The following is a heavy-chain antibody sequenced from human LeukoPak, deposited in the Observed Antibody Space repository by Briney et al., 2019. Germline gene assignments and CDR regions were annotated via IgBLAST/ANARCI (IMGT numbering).Heavy chain of an antibody. CDR1: GYSISSGYY. CDR3: ARERVAVAGTGENWFDP. J-gene: IGHJ5*02. Sequence: SETLSLTCTVSGYSISSGYYWGWIRQPPGKGLEWIGSIYHSGSTYYNPSLKSRVTISVDTSKNQFPLKLSSVTAADTAVYYCARERVAVAGTGENWFDPWGQGTLVTVSS. D-gene: IGHD6-19*01. V-gene: IGHV4-38-2*02. CDR2: IYHSGST.